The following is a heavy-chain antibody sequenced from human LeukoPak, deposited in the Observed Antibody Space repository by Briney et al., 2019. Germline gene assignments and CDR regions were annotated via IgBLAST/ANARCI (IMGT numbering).Heavy chain of an antibody. CDR2: ISSSSDTI. D-gene: IGHD6-13*01. J-gene: IGHJ4*02. V-gene: IGHV3-48*01. CDR1: GFTFSSYK. CDR3: AREPRWQQLVHHFDY. Sequence: GGSLRLSCAASGFTFSSYKMNWVRQAPGKGLEWVSYISSSSDTIYYANSVKGRFTISRDNAKNSLYLQMNSLRAEDTAVYYCAREPRWQQLVHHFDYWGQGTLVTVSS.